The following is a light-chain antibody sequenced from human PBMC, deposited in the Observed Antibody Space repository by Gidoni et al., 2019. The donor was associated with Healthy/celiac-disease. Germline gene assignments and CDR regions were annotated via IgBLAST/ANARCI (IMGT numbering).Light chain of an antibody. CDR2: GAS. Sequence: EIVMTQSPATLSVSPGERATLSCSASQSVSSNLAWYQQKPGQAPRLLIYGASTRATGIPARFSGSGSGTEFTLTISSLQSEDFAVYYCQQYNNWHTWTFGQGTKVEIK. J-gene: IGKJ1*01. V-gene: IGKV3-15*01. CDR1: QSVSSN. CDR3: QQYNNWHTWT.